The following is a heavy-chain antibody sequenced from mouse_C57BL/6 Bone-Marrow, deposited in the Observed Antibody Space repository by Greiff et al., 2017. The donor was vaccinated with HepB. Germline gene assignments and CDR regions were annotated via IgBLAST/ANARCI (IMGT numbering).Heavy chain of an antibody. Sequence: QVQLQQPGAELVKPGASVKLSCKASGYTFTSYWMQWVKQRPGQGLEWIGEIDPSDSYTTYNQKFKGKATLTVDTSSSTAYMQLSSLTSEDSAVYYCARTHYYGSSFDYWGQGTTLTVSS. CDR1: GYTFTSYW. V-gene: IGHV1-50*01. CDR2: IDPSDSYT. CDR3: ARTHYYGSSFDY. J-gene: IGHJ2*01. D-gene: IGHD1-1*01.